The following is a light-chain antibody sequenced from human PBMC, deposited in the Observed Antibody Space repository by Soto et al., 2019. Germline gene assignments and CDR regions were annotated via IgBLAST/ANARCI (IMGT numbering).Light chain of an antibody. V-gene: IGLV2-23*02. Sequence: QSALTQPASVSGSPGQSITISCTGTSSDVGNYNLVSWYQHHPGTAPKLMVYEVTKRPSGVSSRFSGSKSGNSASLTISGLRAEDEADYYCCSAANRHSAVVCGGGTKGTVL. CDR2: EVT. CDR1: SSDVGNYNL. CDR3: CSAANRHSAVV. J-gene: IGLJ2*01.